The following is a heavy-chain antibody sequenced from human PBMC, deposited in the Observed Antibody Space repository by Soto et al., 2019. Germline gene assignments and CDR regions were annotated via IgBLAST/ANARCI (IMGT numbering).Heavy chain of an antibody. J-gene: IGHJ4*02. CDR1: GFTFSHYA. V-gene: IGHV3-30*18. CDR2: MPYDGSNE. Sequence: QVQLVESGGGVVQPGRSLRLSCAASGFTFSHYAMHWVRQAPGKGLEWVALMPYDGSNEYYADSVKGRFTISRDNSKNTLYLQMNSLRAGDTAVSYCEKDAIHTFDYWGRGTLVTVSS. CDR3: EKDAIHTFDY.